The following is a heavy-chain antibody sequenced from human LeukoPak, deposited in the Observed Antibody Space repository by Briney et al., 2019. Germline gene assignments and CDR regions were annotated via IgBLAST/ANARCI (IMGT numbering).Heavy chain of an antibody. Sequence: SETQSLTCAVSNYPINSGYYWGWIRQPPGKGLEWIGGIYHSGITYYSPSLKSRVTMSVDTSKNQFSVNLNSVTAADTAVYYCARVSGSGWHRGNFDSWGQGTLVTVSS. J-gene: IGHJ4*02. CDR1: NYPINSGYY. CDR2: IYHSGIT. V-gene: IGHV4-38-2*01. D-gene: IGHD6-19*01. CDR3: ARVSGSGWHRGNFDS.